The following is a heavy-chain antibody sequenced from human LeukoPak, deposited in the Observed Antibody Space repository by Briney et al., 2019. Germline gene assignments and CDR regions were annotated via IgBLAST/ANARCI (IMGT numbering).Heavy chain of an antibody. J-gene: IGHJ3*02. CDR1: GGSISSYY. D-gene: IGHD3-10*01. Sequence: PSETLSLTCSVSGGSISSYYWSGIRQPPGKGLEWIGYIYYSGSTNYNPSLKSRVTISVDTSKNQFSLKLSSVTAADTAMYYCARHYYGSGSYSPFDIRGQGTMVTVSS. V-gene: IGHV4-59*08. CDR3: ARHYYGSGSYSPFDI. CDR2: IYYSGST.